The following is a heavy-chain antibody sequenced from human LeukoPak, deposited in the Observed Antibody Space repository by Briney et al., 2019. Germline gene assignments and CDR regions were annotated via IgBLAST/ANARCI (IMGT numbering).Heavy chain of an antibody. CDR3: ARSRGYYYDSSGYDAFDI. D-gene: IGHD3-22*01. CDR2: ISSSGSTI. V-gene: IGHV3-48*03. CDR1: GFTFSSYE. Sequence: GGSLRLSCAASGFTFSSYEMNWVRQAPGKGLEWVSYISSSGSTIYYADSVKGRFTISRDNAKNSLYLQMNSLRAEDTAVYYCARSRGYYYDSSGYDAFDIWGQGTMVTVSS. J-gene: IGHJ3*02.